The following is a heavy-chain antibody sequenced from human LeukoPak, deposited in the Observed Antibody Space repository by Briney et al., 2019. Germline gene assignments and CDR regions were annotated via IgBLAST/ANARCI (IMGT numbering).Heavy chain of an antibody. CDR3: ARDRVGATTNFDY. D-gene: IGHD1-26*01. Sequence: GGSLRLSCAASGFTFSSYAMSWVRQAPGKGLDWVPVIYSGGNTYYADSVKGRFTISRDNSKNTLYLQMNSLRAEDTAVYYCARDRVGATTNFDYWGQGTLVTVSS. V-gene: IGHV3-53*01. CDR2: IYSGGNT. J-gene: IGHJ4*02. CDR1: GFTFSSYA.